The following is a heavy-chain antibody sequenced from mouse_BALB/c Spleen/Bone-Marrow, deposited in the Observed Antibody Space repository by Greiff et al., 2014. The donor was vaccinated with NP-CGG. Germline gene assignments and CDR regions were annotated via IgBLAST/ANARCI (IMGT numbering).Heavy chain of an antibody. CDR2: IYPGDGNT. D-gene: IGHD2-4*01. Sequence: VQLQQSGPELVKPGASVKISCKASGYAFSSSWMNWVKQRPGQGLEWIGRIYPGDGNTNYNGKFKGKATLTADKSSTTAYMQPSSLTSVDSAVYFCALYDYDGLSWFAYWGRGTLVTVSA. CDR1: GYAFSSSW. J-gene: IGHJ3*01. CDR3: ALYDYDGLSWFAY. V-gene: IGHV1-82*01.